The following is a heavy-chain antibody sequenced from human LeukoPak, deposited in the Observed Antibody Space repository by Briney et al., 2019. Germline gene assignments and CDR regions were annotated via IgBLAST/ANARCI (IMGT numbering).Heavy chain of an antibody. D-gene: IGHD6-13*01. Sequence: GGSLRLSCAASGFTFSSYWMSWVRQAPGKGLEWVPTIKRDGSEKYYVDSVKGRFTISRDNAKTSLYLQMNSLRAEDTAVYYCARDGPGIAAADPPYWGQGPLAAVSS. J-gene: IGHJ4*02. CDR2: IKRDGSEK. CDR1: GFTFSSYW. V-gene: IGHV3-7*03. CDR3: ARDGPGIAAADPPY.